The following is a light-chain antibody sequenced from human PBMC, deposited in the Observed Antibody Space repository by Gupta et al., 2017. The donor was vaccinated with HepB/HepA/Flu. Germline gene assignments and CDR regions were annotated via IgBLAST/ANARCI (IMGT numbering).Light chain of an antibody. J-gene: IGKJ1*01. Sequence: EIVLTQSPGTLSLSPGERATLSCRASQSISSTNIAWYQQMSGQAPRLLIYGVSSRGTGIPDRFSGSGSGTDFTLTISRLEPEDFAVYYCQQYGSSPWTFGQGTKVEIK. CDR2: GVS. CDR1: QSISSTN. V-gene: IGKV3-20*01. CDR3: QQYGSSPWT.